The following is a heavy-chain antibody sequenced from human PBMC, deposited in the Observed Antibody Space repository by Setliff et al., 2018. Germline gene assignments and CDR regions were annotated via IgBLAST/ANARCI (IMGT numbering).Heavy chain of an antibody. CDR3: ARARGYSYGPFDY. Sequence: GESLKISCAASGFTFSSYEMNWVRQAPGKGLEWVSYISSSGITIYYADSVKGRFTISRDNAKSSLYLQMNSLRAEDTAVYSCARARGYSYGPFDYWGQGTLVTVSS. D-gene: IGHD5-18*01. J-gene: IGHJ4*02. CDR1: GFTFSSYE. CDR2: ISSSGITI. V-gene: IGHV3-48*03.